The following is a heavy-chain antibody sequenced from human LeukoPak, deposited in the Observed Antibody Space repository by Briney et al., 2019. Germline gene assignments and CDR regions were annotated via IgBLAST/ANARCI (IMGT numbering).Heavy chain of an antibody. CDR1: GFTFDDYG. J-gene: IGHJ4*02. CDR3: ARGGDYDFFDY. V-gene: IGHV3-30*03. Sequence: GGSLRLSCAASGFTFDDYGMHWVRQAPGKGLEWLAVIPYDGTNKYYADSAKGRFTISRDNSENTLSLQMNSLRVEDTAAYYCARGGDYDFFDYWGQGTLVTVSS. D-gene: IGHD5-12*01. CDR2: IPYDGTNK.